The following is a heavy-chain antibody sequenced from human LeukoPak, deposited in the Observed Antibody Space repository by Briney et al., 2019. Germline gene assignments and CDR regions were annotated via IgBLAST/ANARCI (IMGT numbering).Heavy chain of an antibody. D-gene: IGHD5-18*01. V-gene: IGHV3-23*01. Sequence: GGSLRLSCAASGFTFSSYAMSWVRRAPGKGLGWVSAISGSGGSTYYADSVKGRFTISRDNSKNTLYLQMNSLRAEDTAVYYCAKEANKRGYSYGYFVYWGQGTLVTVSS. CDR2: ISGSGGST. CDR1: GFTFSSYA. CDR3: AKEANKRGYSYGYFVY. J-gene: IGHJ4*02.